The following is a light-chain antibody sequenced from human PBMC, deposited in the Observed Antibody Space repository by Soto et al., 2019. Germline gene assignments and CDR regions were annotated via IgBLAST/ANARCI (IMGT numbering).Light chain of an antibody. CDR1: QSIFTW. V-gene: IGKV1-5*03. CDR2: KAS. J-gene: IGKJ2*01. Sequence: DIQMTQSPSTLSASVGDSVTITCRASQSIFTWVAWYQQKPGKAPNLLIYKASTLESGVQSRFSGSGSGTEFTLTISSLQPDDSATYYCQQYSSLSTFGHGTKLEIK. CDR3: QQYSSLST.